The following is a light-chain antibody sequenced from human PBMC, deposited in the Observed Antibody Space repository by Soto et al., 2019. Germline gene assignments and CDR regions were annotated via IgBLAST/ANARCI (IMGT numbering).Light chain of an antibody. Sequence: EVVLTQSPGTLSLSPGERSTVSCRASQSVSSSYLAWYQQKPGHAPRLLIYGASSRATGIPDMFSGSGSGTDFTLTISRLEPEDFAVYYCQQYGSSGTFGQGTKVDIK. CDR2: GAS. J-gene: IGKJ1*01. CDR3: QQYGSSGT. CDR1: QSVSSSY. V-gene: IGKV3-20*01.